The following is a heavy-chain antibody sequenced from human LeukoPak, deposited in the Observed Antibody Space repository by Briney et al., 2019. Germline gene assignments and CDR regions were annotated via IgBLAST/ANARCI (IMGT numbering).Heavy chain of an antibody. V-gene: IGHV4-38-2*01. J-gene: IGHJ4*02. Sequence: PSETLSLTCAVSGYSISSGYYWGRIRQPPGKGLEWIGSIYHSGSTYYNPSLKSRVTISVDTSKNQFSLKLSSVTAADTAVYYCARLLSDPDYWGQGTLVTVSS. CDR3: ARLLSDPDY. CDR2: IYHSGST. D-gene: IGHD1-26*01. CDR1: GYSISSGYY.